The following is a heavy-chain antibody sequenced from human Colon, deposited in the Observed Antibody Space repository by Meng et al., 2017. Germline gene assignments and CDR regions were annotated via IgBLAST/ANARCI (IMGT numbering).Heavy chain of an antibody. Sequence: QVQLQESGPGVVKPSQTLSRTVTISGGSINSADYYWKWIRQSPGKGLEWLGYIHSSGNTYYTPSLKSRLTMSLDTSKNQFSLRLTSVTAADTAVYYCARNPVIPDARTFDFWGQGALVTVSS. V-gene: IGHV4-30-4*01. J-gene: IGHJ4*02. CDR3: ARNPVIPDARTFDF. D-gene: IGHD2-2*01. CDR1: GGSINSADYY. CDR2: IHSSGNT.